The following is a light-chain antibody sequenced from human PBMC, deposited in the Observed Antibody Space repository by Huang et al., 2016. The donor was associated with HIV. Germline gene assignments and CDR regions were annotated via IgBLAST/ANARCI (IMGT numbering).Light chain of an antibody. J-gene: IGKJ3*01. CDR3: QQYGISPFT. Sequence: EVVLTQSPGTLSLSPGERASLSCRASQTIDSAYLTWFQHKPDQAPRLLIFGSSTRPTGIPDRFSGSGSGTDFTLTISRLEPEDLAVYYCQQYGISPFTFGPGTKVDI. V-gene: IGKV3-20*01. CDR2: GSS. CDR1: QTIDSAY.